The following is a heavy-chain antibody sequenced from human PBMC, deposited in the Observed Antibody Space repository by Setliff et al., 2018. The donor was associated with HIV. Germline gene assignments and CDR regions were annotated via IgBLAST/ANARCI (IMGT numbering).Heavy chain of an antibody. Sequence: LRLSCAPSDFTFSSYAMHWVRQAPGKGLEWVSFIRYDGSNKYYAASVKGRFTISRDNSKNTLYLQMNSLRPEDTAVYYCAKGAAAGPNHFFDYWGQGTLVTVSS. CDR1: DFTFSSYA. CDR3: AKGAAAGPNHFFDY. J-gene: IGHJ4*02. CDR2: IRYDGSNK. D-gene: IGHD6-13*01. V-gene: IGHV3-30*02.